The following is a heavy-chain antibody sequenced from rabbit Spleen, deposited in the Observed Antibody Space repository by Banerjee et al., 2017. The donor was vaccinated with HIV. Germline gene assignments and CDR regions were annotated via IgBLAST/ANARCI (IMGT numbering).Heavy chain of an antibody. J-gene: IGHJ4*01. CDR1: GFSFSSSYW. V-gene: IGHV1S45*01. D-gene: IGHD2-1*01. CDR2: IYGGSSST. CDR3: ARDLTSVIGWNFNL. Sequence: EESGGDLVKPEGSLTLTCTASGFSFSSSYWICCVRQAPGKGLEWIACIYGGSSSTYYASWAKGRFTISKASSTTATLQMTSLTAADTATYFCARDLTSVIGWNFNLWGQGTLVTVS.